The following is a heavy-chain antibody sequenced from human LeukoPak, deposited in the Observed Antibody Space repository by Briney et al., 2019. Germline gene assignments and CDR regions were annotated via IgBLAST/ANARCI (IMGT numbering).Heavy chain of an antibody. V-gene: IGHV1-18*01. J-gene: IGHJ3*02. CDR2: IGAYNGNT. D-gene: IGHD4-17*01. CDR1: GYTFTSYG. CDR3: ARDVSYGAPDAFDI. Sequence: ASVKVSCKASGYTFTSYGISWVRQAPGQGLEWMGWIGAYNGNTNYAQKLQGRVTMTTDTSTNTAYMELGSLRSDDTAVYYCARDVSYGAPDAFDIWGQGTLVIVSS.